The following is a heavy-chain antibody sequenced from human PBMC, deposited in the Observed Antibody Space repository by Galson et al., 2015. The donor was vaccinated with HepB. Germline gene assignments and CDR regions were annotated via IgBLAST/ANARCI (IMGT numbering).Heavy chain of an antibody. D-gene: IGHD6-19*01. Sequence: CAISGDSVSSHSAAWNWIRQSPSRGLEWLGRTYYRSKWYNDYAVSVKSRITINPDTSKNQFSLQLNSVTPEDTAVYYCAREVRRIAVAGTDYWGQGTLVTVSS. V-gene: IGHV6-1*01. CDR3: AREVRRIAVAGTDY. CDR2: TYYRSKWYN. CDR1: GDSVSSHSAA. J-gene: IGHJ4*02.